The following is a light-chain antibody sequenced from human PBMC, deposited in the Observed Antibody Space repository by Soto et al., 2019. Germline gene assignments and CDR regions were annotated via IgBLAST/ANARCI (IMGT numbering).Light chain of an antibody. CDR2: AAS. CDR3: QQTYSSPQDT. J-gene: IGKJ2*01. CDR1: QTIARH. Sequence: DIRMTQSPSSLSASVGDRVTITCRASQTIARHLNWYQQKPGKAPKVLIYAASGLQNGVPSRFSGSGSGTDFTLTISSLQPEDFATYYCQQTYSSPQDTFGQGTKLEIK. V-gene: IGKV1-39*01.